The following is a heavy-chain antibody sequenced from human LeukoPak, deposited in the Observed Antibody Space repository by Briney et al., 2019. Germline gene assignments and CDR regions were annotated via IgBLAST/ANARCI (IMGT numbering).Heavy chain of an antibody. CDR2: IYYSGST. D-gene: IGHD6-19*01. V-gene: IGHV4-39*01. CDR3: ARHYSSGWYYFDY. CDR1: GGSISSSSYY. J-gene: IGHJ4*02. Sequence: SETLSLTXTVSGGSISSSSYYWGWIRQPPGKGLEWIGSIYYSGSTYYNPSLKSRVTISVDTSKNQFSLKLSSVTAADTAVYYCARHYSSGWYYFDYWGQGTLVTVSS.